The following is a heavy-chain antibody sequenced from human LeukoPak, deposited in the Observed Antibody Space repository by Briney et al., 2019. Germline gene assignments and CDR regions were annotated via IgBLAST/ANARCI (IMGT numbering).Heavy chain of an antibody. D-gene: IGHD2-2*02. CDR2: INHSGST. V-gene: IGHV4-34*01. Sequence: SETLSLTCAVYGGSFSGYYWSWIRQPPGKGLEWIGEINHSGSTNYNPSLKSRVTMSVDTSKNQFSLKLSSVTAADTAVYYCARYKVYCSSTSCYTRAPYYYGMDVWGQGTTVTVSS. J-gene: IGHJ6*02. CDR1: GGSFSGYY. CDR3: ARYKVYCSSTSCYTRAPYYYGMDV.